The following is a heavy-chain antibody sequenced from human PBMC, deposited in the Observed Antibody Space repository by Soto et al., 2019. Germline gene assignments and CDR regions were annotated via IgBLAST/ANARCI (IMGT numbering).Heavy chain of an antibody. CDR2: IGSNGAST. J-gene: IGHJ5*01. CDR3: VRGGGAYAGSSLWFDS. Sequence: CGCLRLSCSACGFTFSQSALHWVRQAPGKGLEYVAAIGSNGASTFYPGSVKDTFIISRDNSKNTLFLSMNTLRPDDQAVYFCVRGGGAYAGSSLWFDSWGQGTLVTVSS. CDR1: GFTFSQSA. D-gene: IGHD3-16*01. V-gene: IGHV3-64D*06.